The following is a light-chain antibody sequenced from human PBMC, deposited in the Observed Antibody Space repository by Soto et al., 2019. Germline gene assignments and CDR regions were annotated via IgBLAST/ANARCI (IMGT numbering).Light chain of an antibody. CDR1: QSISSY. J-gene: IGKJ1*01. CDR3: QRYNTYWT. CDR2: AAS. Sequence: EIQMTQSPSSLSASVGDRVTITCRASQSISSYLNWYQQKPGKAPKLLIYAASSLQSGVPSRFSGSGSGTDFTLTISSLQPEDFATYYCQRYNTYWTFGQGTKVDIK. V-gene: IGKV1-39*01.